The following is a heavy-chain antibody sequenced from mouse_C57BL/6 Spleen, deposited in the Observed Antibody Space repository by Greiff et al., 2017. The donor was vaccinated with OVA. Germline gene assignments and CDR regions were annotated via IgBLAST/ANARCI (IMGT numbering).Heavy chain of an antibody. CDR1: GYSITSGYY. J-gene: IGHJ4*01. Sequence: EVKLMESGPGLVKPSQSLSLTCSVTGYSITSGYYWNWIRQFPGNKLEWMGYISYDGSNNYNPSLKNRISITRDTSKNQFFLKLNSVTTEDTATYYCARAQALYYAMDYWGQGTSVTVSS. D-gene: IGHD3-2*02. CDR2: ISYDGSN. V-gene: IGHV3-6*01. CDR3: ARAQALYYAMDY.